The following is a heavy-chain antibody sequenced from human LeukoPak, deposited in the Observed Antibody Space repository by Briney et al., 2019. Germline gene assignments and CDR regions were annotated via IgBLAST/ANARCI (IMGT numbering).Heavy chain of an antibody. CDR3: ARTYDPYYYYYMDV. Sequence: MPSETLSLTCTVSGYSISSGYYWGCIRQPPGKGLEWIGSIYHSGSTYYNPSLKSRVTISVDTSKNQFSLKLSSVTAADTAVYYCARTYDPYYYYYMDVWGKGTTVTVSS. V-gene: IGHV4-38-2*02. CDR1: GYSISSGYY. CDR2: IYHSGST. D-gene: IGHD3-3*01. J-gene: IGHJ6*03.